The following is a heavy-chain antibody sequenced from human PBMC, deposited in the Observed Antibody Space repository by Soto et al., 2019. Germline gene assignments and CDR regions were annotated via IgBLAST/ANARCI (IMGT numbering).Heavy chain of an antibody. D-gene: IGHD5-12*01. Sequence: LRLSCAASGFTFSTYAMIWVRQAPGKGLEWVSAISGSGDSTYYADSVKGRFTISRDNSTNTLYLQMSSLRAEDTAIYYCAKDSFINLRGYDSYWGQGTLVTVSS. V-gene: IGHV3-23*01. CDR2: ISGSGDST. CDR3: AKDSFINLRGYDSY. CDR1: GFTFSTYA. J-gene: IGHJ4*02.